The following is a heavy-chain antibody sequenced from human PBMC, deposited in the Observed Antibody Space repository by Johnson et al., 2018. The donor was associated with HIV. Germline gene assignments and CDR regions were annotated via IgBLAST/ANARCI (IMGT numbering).Heavy chain of an antibody. J-gene: IGHJ3*01. Sequence: VQLVESGGGLVQPGGSLRLSCVASGFTVISNHMSWVRKATGKGLEWVSVINAGGDTYYADSVKGRFIISGDKSKNKLYLQMNSLRGEDTALYYCARDLSPIWLLSVDDGFDFWGQGTMVTVSS. CDR1: GFTVISNH. D-gene: IGHD3-9*01. V-gene: IGHV3-53*01. CDR2: INAGGDT. CDR3: ARDLSPIWLLSVDDGFDF.